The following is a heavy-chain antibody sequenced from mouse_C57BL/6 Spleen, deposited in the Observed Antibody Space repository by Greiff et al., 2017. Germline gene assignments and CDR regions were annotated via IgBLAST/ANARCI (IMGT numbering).Heavy chain of an antibody. CDR3: ARDYSNSPFAY. V-gene: IGHV1-47*01. J-gene: IGHJ3*01. CDR2: FHPSNDDT. Sequence: QVQLQQSGAELVKPGASVKMSCKASGYTFTTYPIEWMKQNHGKSLEWIGNFHPSNDDTNYNEKFKGKATLTVEKSSSTAYVALSRLTSDDSAVYYCARDYSNSPFAYWGQGTLVTVSA. CDR1: GYTFTTYP. D-gene: IGHD2-5*01.